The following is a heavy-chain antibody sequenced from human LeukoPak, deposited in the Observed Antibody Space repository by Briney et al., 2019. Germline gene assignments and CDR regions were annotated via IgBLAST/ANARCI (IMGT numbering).Heavy chain of an antibody. J-gene: IGHJ4*02. Sequence: PGGSLRLSCAASGFTFSSYAMSWVRQAPGKGLEWVSAISGSGGSTYYADSAKGRFTISRDNSKNTLYLQMNSLRAEDTAVYYCARGSGGYSGYADYWGQGTLVTVSS. D-gene: IGHD5-12*01. V-gene: IGHV3-23*01. CDR3: ARGSGGYSGYADY. CDR2: ISGSGGST. CDR1: GFTFSSYA.